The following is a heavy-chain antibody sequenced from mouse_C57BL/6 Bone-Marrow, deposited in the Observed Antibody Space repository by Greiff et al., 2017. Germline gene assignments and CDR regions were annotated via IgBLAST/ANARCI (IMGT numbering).Heavy chain of an antibody. CDR1: GFTFSDYG. D-gene: IGHD1-1*01. Sequence: DVQLHESGGGLVKPGGSLKLSCAASGFTFSDYGMHWVRQAPEKGLEWVAYISSGSSTIYYADTVKGRFTISRDNAKNTLFLQMTSLRSEDTAMYYGARHFHSGSNSYYAIDYWGQGTSVTVSS. V-gene: IGHV5-17*01. CDR2: ISSGSSTI. CDR3: ARHFHSGSNSYYAIDY. J-gene: IGHJ4*01.